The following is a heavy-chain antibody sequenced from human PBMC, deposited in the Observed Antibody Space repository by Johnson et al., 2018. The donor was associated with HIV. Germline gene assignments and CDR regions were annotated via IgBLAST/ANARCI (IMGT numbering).Heavy chain of an antibody. CDR1: GFTFSSYD. Sequence: QVLLLESGGGLVQPGGSLRLSCAASGFTFSSYDMHWVRQATGKGLEWVAVISYDGSNKYYADSVKGRFTISRDNSKNTLYLQMNSLKTEDTAVYYCTREGRTVAAFTVGAFDIWGQGTMVTVSS. D-gene: IGHD6-19*01. CDR3: TREGRTVAAFTVGAFDI. CDR2: ISYDGSNK. V-gene: IGHV3-30-3*01. J-gene: IGHJ3*02.